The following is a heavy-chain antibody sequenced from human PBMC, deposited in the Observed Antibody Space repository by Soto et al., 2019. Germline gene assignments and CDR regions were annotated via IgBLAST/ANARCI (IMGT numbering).Heavy chain of an antibody. J-gene: IGHJ6*03. CDR2: ISSSSSTI. V-gene: IGHV3-48*01. CDR1: GFTFSSYS. CDR3: ARVLRYLDWLVVESYMDV. D-gene: IGHD3-9*01. Sequence: GGSLRLSCAASGFTFSSYSMNWVRQAPGKGLEWVSYISSSSSTIYYADSVKGRFTISRDNAKNSLYLQMNSLRAEDTAVYYCARVLRYLDWLVVESYMDVWGKGTTVTVSS.